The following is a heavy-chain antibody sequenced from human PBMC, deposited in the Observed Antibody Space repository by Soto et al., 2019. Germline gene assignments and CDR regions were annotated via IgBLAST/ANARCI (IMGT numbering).Heavy chain of an antibody. CDR1: GFTFSAYW. J-gene: IGHJ4*02. D-gene: IGHD1-1*01. CDR3: ARTGDGNHDFLDY. V-gene: IGHV3-7*01. CDR2: INEDGSEY. Sequence: EVHLEESGGGLVQPGGSLRLSCAASGFTFSAYWMNWVRQAPGKGLEWVANINEDGSEYNDVASVKGRFTISRENAKNSLFLQMNALRVEDTAVYYCARTGDGNHDFLDYWGQGILVSVSS.